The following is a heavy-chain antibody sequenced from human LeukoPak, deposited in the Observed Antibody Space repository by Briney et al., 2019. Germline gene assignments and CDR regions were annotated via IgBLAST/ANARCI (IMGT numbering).Heavy chain of an antibody. D-gene: IGHD6-13*01. V-gene: IGHV3-21*01. CDR2: ISSSSSYI. Sequence: GGSLRLSCAASGFSFSSYGMHWVRQAPGKGLEWVSSISSSSSYIYYADSVKGRFTISRDNAKNSLYLQMNSLRAEDTAVYYCARDLMGGPIAAAGIDYWGQGTLVTVSS. J-gene: IGHJ4*02. CDR3: ARDLMGGPIAAAGIDY. CDR1: GFSFSSYG.